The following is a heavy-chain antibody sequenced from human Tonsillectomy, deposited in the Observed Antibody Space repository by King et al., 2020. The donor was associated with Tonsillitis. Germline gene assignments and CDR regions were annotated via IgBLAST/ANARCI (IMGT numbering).Heavy chain of an antibody. CDR1: GFSFSDYY. J-gene: IGHJ4*02. CDR2: ISSSTSYT. V-gene: IGHV3-11*06. CDR3: ARYSGSYPPDYYFDY. D-gene: IGHD1-26*01. Sequence: VQLVESGGGLVKPGGSLRLSCAASGFSFSDYYMSWIRQAPGKGLEWVSYISSSTSYTNYADSVKGRFAISRDNAKNSLFLQMNTLRAEDTAVYYCARYSGSYPPDYYFDYWGQGTLVTVSS.